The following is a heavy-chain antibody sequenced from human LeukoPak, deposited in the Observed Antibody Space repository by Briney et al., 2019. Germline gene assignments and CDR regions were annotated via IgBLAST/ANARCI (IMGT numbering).Heavy chain of an antibody. CDR3: AREKTEDIVATIGWFDP. Sequence: SETLSLTCAVYGGSFSGYYWNWIRQPPGKGLEWIGEITHRGSTNYNPSLKSRVTISVDTSKNQFSLKLSSVTAADTAVYYCAREKTEDIVATIGWFDPWGQGTLVTVSS. J-gene: IGHJ5*02. CDR1: GGSFSGYY. CDR2: ITHRGST. D-gene: IGHD5-12*01. V-gene: IGHV4-34*01.